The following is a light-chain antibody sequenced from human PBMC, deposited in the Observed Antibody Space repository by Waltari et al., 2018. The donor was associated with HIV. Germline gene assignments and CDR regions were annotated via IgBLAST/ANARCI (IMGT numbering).Light chain of an antibody. J-gene: IGLJ2*01. CDR2: GKN. Sequence: SSELTKDPAVSVASGQTVTITCQGDSLRSYYARWYQQKPGQAPVLVLYGKNNRPSGTPDRFSGSSPGNTASLTITGAQAEDEADYYCNSRDSSGNRVLFGGGTKLTVL. CDR3: NSRDSSGNRVL. CDR1: SLRSYY. V-gene: IGLV3-19*01.